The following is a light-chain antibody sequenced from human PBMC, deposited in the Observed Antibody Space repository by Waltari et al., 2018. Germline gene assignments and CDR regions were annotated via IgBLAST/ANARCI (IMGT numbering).Light chain of an antibody. CDR3: SSYIGSSTLEL. CDR1: SSDVGDYNY. CDR2: DVS. J-gene: IGLJ2*01. V-gene: IGLV2-14*03. Sequence: QSALTQPASVSGSPGQSITISCTGTSSDVGDYNYVSWYQQHPGKAPKLMIYDVSTRPAGVSNRFSGSKSGNTASLTISGLQAEDDADYYCSSYIGSSTLELFGGGTSLTVL.